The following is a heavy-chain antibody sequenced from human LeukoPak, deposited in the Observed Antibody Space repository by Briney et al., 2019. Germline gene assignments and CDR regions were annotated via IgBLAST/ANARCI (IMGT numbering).Heavy chain of an antibody. J-gene: IGHJ6*03. Sequence: GGSLRLSCAASGFTFSSYSMNWVRQAPGKGLEWVSSISSSSSYIYYADSVKGRFTISRDNAKNSLYLQMNSLRAEDTAVYFCARDPYSGNYGAYYYYYMDVWAKGPRSPSP. CDR2: ISSSSSYI. CDR3: ARDPYSGNYGAYYYYYMDV. V-gene: IGHV3-21*01. D-gene: IGHD1-26*01. CDR1: GFTFSSYS.